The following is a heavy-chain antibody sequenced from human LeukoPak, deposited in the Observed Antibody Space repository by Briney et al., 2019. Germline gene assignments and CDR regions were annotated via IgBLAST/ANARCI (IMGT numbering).Heavy chain of an antibody. V-gene: IGHV3-23*01. CDR2: IGVGGTT. J-gene: IGHJ4*02. CDR3: AKAQGYYDC. CDR1: GFIFSNYG. Sequence: PGGSLRLSCAASGFIFSNYGMNWVRQAPGKGLEWVSGIGVGGTTYYADSVKGRFTISRDTSKNTLYQQMNSLRAEDTAVYYCAKAQGYYDCWGQGTLVTVSS. D-gene: IGHD3-22*01.